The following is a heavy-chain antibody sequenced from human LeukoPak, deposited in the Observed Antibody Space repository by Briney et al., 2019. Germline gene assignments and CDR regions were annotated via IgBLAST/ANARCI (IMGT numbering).Heavy chain of an antibody. V-gene: IGHV4-61*08. J-gene: IGHJ4*02. Sequence: SESLSLTCTVSGCSVGSGGYYWSWIRQPPGRGLEWIGDIYYIRNTNYNPSLKSRVTMSLDPSKNQFSLKLNSVTAADTAVYYCARTQSQSGCYRYDFAYWGQGTLVTVSS. CDR1: GCSVGSGGYY. D-gene: IGHD1-26*01. CDR3: ARTQSQSGCYRYDFAY. CDR2: IYYIRNT.